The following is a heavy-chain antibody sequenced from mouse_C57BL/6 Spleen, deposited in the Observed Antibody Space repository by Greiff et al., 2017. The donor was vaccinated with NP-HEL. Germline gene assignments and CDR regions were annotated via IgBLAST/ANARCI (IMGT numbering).Heavy chain of an antibody. D-gene: IGHD2-2*01. Sequence: VQLKQSGAELVRPGASVKLSCTASGFNIKDDYMHWVKQRPEQGLEWIGWIDPENGDTEYASKFQGKATITADTSSNTAYLQLSSLTSEDTAVYYCTTSTMVTTGAMDYWGQGTSVTVSS. V-gene: IGHV14-4*01. CDR1: GFNIKDDY. CDR2: IDPENGDT. J-gene: IGHJ4*01. CDR3: TTSTMVTTGAMDY.